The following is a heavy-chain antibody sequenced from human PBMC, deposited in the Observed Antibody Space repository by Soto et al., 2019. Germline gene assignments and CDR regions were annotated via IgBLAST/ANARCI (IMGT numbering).Heavy chain of an antibody. J-gene: IGHJ3*01. CDR1: GGSFRREA. Sequence: QVQLVQSGAEVKKPGSSVKVSCKASGGSFRREAINWVRQAPGQGPEWMGNILPFFGTSDYAQKFQGRVTVTADMSTTTVYMELSTLRVEDTAVYYCARGHELGGNSEAFEVRGQGTMVIVSS. V-gene: IGHV1-69*14. D-gene: IGHD2-15*01. CDR3: ARGHELGGNSEAFEV. CDR2: ILPFFGTS.